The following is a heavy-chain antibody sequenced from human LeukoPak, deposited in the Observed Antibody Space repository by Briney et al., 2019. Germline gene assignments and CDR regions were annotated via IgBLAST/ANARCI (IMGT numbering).Heavy chain of an antibody. V-gene: IGHV3-64D*06. D-gene: IGHD2-2*01. Sequence: GGSLRLSCSASGFTFSSYAMHWVRQAPGKGLEYVSAISSNGGSTYYADSVKGRFTISRDNSKNTLYLQMSSLRAEDTAVYYCVKGGVVVPAAIDYWGQGTLVTVSS. CDR2: ISSNGGST. CDR3: VKGGVVVPAAIDY. CDR1: GFTFSSYA. J-gene: IGHJ4*02.